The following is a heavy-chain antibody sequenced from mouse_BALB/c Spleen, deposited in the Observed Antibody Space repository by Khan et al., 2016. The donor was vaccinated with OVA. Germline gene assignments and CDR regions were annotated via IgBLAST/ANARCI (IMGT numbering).Heavy chain of an antibody. CDR1: GFSLTSYG. J-gene: IGHJ1*01. CDR3: ARDYGSSFEYFDV. D-gene: IGHD1-1*01. V-gene: IGHV2-9*02. Sequence: QVQLKQSGPGLVAPSQSLSITCTVSGFSLTSYGVHWVRQPPGKGLEWLGLIWAGGSTNYNSALMSRLTINKDNSKSQVFLKMNSLQNDDTAMYYCARDYGSSFEYFDVWGAGTTVTVSS. CDR2: IWAGGST.